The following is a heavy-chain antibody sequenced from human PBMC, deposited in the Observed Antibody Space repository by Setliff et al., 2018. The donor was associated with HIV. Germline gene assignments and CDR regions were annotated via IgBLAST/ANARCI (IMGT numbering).Heavy chain of an antibody. CDR2: ISGSGGTK. D-gene: IGHD3-22*01. V-gene: IGHV3-11*04. CDR1: GFTFSDYQ. CDR3: ARDRASSAYYSHFDY. Sequence: GGSLRLSCAASGFTFSDYQMNWVRQAPGKGLEWISYISGSGGTKDYADSVKGRFTVSRDNAKSSLYLQMYSLRAEDTAIYYCARDRASSAYYSHFDYWGQGNMVTVSS. J-gene: IGHJ4*02.